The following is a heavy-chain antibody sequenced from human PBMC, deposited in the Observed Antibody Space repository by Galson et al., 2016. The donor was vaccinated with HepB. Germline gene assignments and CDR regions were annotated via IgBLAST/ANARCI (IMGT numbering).Heavy chain of an antibody. Sequence: SLRLSCAASGFTFSNYAMNRVRQAPGKGLEWVAAINGSGSGKFYEDSVKGRFTISRDNSEKTLFLQMNSLRGDDTAVYYCARAVYSDTGGSSRYFDLWGRGTLVTVSS. J-gene: IGHJ2*01. CDR2: INGSGSGK. D-gene: IGHD3-10*01. V-gene: IGHV3-23*01. CDR1: GFTFSNYA. CDR3: ARAVYSDTGGSSRYFDL.